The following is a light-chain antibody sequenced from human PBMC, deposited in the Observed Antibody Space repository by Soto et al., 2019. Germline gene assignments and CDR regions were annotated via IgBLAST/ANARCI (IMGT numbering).Light chain of an antibody. CDR1: QSVSSY. Sequence: EIVLTQSPATLSLSPGERATLSCRASQSVSSYLAWYQQKPGQAPRLLIYDASNRATGIPARFSGSGSGTDFTRTISSLEPEDFAVYYCQQRSNLFGQGTRLEIK. V-gene: IGKV3-11*01. J-gene: IGKJ5*01. CDR2: DAS. CDR3: QQRSNL.